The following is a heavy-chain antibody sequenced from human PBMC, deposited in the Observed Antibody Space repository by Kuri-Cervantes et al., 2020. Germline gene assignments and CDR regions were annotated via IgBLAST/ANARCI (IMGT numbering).Heavy chain of an antibody. J-gene: IGHJ6*02. D-gene: IGHD3-16*01. CDR1: GFTFSSYA. CDR3: ARDRGAHYYYNGLDV. CDR2: ISSDGSKK. V-gene: IGHV3-30-3*01. Sequence: GGSLRLSCAASGFTFSSYAMHWVRQPPGKGLEWVAVISSDGSKKYYPDSVKGRFTISRDNSKNTLYMQMSSLRAEDTAVYYCARDRGAHYYYNGLDVWGQGTTVTVSS.